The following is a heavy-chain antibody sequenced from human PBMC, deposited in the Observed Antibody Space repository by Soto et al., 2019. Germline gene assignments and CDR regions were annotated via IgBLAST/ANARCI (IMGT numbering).Heavy chain of an antibody. J-gene: IGHJ4*02. Sequence: QVQLQESGPGLVKPSQTLSLTCTVSGGSINSGGYCWSWIRQHPGKGLDWIGCISYGGSTSYNPSPTSRGTLSVDTSQNQFSLKLTSVTAAAPAVYYCSRGILVWGQGALITVAS. CDR2: ISYGGST. V-gene: IGHV4-31*03. CDR3: SRGILV. CDR1: GGSINSGGYC. D-gene: IGHD5-18*01.